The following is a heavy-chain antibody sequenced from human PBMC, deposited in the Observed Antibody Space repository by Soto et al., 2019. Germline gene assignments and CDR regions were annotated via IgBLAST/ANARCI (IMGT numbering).Heavy chain of an antibody. J-gene: IGHJ3*02. CDR3: TREGPVAGIGAFDI. CDR1: GFTFGDYA. D-gene: IGHD6-19*01. CDR2: IRSKAYGGTT. Sequence: GGSLRLSCTASGFTFGDYAMSWFRQAPGKGLEWVGFIRSKAYGGTTEYAASVKGRFTISRDDSKSIAYLQMNSLKTEDTAVYYCTREGPVAGIGAFDIWGQGTMVTVSS. V-gene: IGHV3-49*03.